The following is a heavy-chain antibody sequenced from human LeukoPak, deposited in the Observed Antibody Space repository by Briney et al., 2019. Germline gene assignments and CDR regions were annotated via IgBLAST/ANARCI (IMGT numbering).Heavy chain of an antibody. CDR1: GGSISSSNW. D-gene: IGHD3-22*01. V-gene: IGHV4-4*02. Sequence: SGTLSLTCAVSGGSISSSNWWSWVRQPPGEGLEWIGEIYHGGSTNYNPSLKSRVTISVDKSKNQFSLKLSSVTAADTAVYYCARAYITMIVVVIWYFDLWGRGTLVTVSS. J-gene: IGHJ2*01. CDR3: ARAYITMIVVVIWYFDL. CDR2: IYHGGST.